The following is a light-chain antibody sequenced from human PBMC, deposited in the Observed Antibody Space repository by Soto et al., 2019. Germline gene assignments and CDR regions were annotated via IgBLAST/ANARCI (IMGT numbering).Light chain of an antibody. CDR1: QSVSSSY. J-gene: IGKJ1*01. CDR2: GAS. Sequence: EIVLTQSPGTLSLSPGERATLSCRASQSVSSSYLAWYQQKPGQAPRLLIYGASSRATGIPDRVSGSGSGTDFTLTISRLEPEDFAVYYCQHYGNSSQTFGQGTKVEIK. CDR3: QHYGNSSQT. V-gene: IGKV3-20*01.